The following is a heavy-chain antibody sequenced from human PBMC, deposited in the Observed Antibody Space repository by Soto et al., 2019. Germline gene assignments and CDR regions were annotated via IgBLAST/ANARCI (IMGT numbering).Heavy chain of an antibody. Sequence: PGGFLRLSCAASGFTFDDYAMHWVRQAPGKGLEWVSGISWNSGSIGYADSVKGRFTISRDNAKNSLYLQMNSLRAEDTALYYCAKDMTYYYDSSGLLDYWGQGTLVTVSS. D-gene: IGHD3-22*01. J-gene: IGHJ4*02. CDR3: AKDMTYYYDSSGLLDY. CDR2: ISWNSGSI. V-gene: IGHV3-9*01. CDR1: GFTFDDYA.